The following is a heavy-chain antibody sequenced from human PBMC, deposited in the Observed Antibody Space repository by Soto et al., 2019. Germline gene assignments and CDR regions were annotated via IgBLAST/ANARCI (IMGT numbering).Heavy chain of an antibody. Sequence: EVQLVESGGGLVQPGGSLRLSCAASGFTFSSYAMHWVRQAPGKGLEYVSAITSSGGNTDYASSVKGRFTISRDNSKNTLYRQMGSLRTEDMVVYYCARRLPVGYGMDVGGQGTTVTVSS. CDR1: GFTFSSYA. J-gene: IGHJ6*02. V-gene: IGHV3-64*01. D-gene: IGHD3-3*01. CDR3: ARRLPVGYGMDV. CDR2: ITSSGGNT.